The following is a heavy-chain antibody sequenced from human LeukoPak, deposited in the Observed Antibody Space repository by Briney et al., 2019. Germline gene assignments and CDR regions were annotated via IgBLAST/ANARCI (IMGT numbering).Heavy chain of an antibody. CDR1: GFTFSSYA. D-gene: IGHD3-22*01. V-gene: IGHV3-30-3*01. CDR2: ISYDGSNK. J-gene: IGHJ4*02. CDR3: ARDLYYYDSRELFDY. Sequence: PGGSLRLSCAASGFTFSSYAMHWVRQAPGKGLEWVAVISYDGSNKYYADSVKGRFTISRDNSKNTLYLQMNSLRAEDTAVYYCARDLYYYDSRELFDYWGQGTLVTVSS.